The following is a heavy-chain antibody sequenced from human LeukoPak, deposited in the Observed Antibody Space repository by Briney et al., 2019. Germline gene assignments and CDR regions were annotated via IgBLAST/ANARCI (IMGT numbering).Heavy chain of an antibody. Sequence: GGSLRLSCAASGFTFDGYAMHWVRQAPGKGLEWVSGINWNTNSIKYADSVKGRFTISRDNAKNSLYLQMNSLRAEDTAFYYCAKGSSGWSTDAFDIWGQGTMVTVSS. CDR3: AKGSSGWSTDAFDI. CDR2: INWNTNSI. D-gene: IGHD6-19*01. J-gene: IGHJ3*02. V-gene: IGHV3-9*01. CDR1: GFTFDGYA.